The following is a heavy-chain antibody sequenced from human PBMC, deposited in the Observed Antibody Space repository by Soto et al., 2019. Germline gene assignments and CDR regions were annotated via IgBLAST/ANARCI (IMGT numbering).Heavy chain of an antibody. D-gene: IGHD3-9*01. V-gene: IGHV1-69*13. CDR2: IIPIFGTA. Sequence: SVKVSCKASGGTFSSYAISWVRQAPGQGLEWMGGIIPIFGTANYAQKFQGRVTITADESTSTAYMELSSLRSEDTAVYYCASIPNYDILTGYYDYWGQGTLVTVSS. CDR3: ASIPNYDILTGYYDY. CDR1: GGTFSSYA. J-gene: IGHJ4*02.